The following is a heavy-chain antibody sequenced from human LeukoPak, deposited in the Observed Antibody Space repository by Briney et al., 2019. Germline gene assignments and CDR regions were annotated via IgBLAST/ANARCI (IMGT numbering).Heavy chain of an antibody. Sequence: PGGSLRLSCAASGFTFSSYEMSWVRQAPGKGLEWVSYISSSGSVIYYADSVKGRFTISRDNAKNSLYLQMNSLRAEDTAVYYCARGGRLLWFGGDFWGPGTLVTVSS. CDR1: GFTFSSYE. CDR2: ISSSGSVI. D-gene: IGHD3-10*01. CDR3: ARGGRLLWFGGDF. V-gene: IGHV3-48*03. J-gene: IGHJ4*02.